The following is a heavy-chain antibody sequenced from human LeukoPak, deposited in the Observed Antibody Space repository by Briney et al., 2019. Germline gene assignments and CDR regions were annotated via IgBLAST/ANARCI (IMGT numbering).Heavy chain of an antibody. CDR1: GFTFSSYG. CDR2: IWYDGSNK. V-gene: IGHV3-33*01. Sequence: PGGSLRLSCAASGFTFSSYGMHWVRQAPGKGLEWVAVIWYDGSNKYYADSVKGRFTISRDNSKNTLYLQMNSLRAEDTAVYYCARASSGSYSNFDYWGQGTLVTVSS. CDR3: ARASSGSYSNFDY. J-gene: IGHJ4*02. D-gene: IGHD1-26*01.